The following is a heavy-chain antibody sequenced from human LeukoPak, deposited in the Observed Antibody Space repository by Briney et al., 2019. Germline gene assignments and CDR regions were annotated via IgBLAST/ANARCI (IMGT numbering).Heavy chain of an antibody. CDR2: ISGSGGST. Sequence: GGSLRLSCAASGFTFSSYAMSWVRQAPGKGLEWVSAISGSGGSTYYADSVKGRFTISRDNSKNTLYLQMNSLRAEDTAVYYCANYYDSSGYYSNFDYWGQGTLVTVSS. J-gene: IGHJ4*02. CDR1: GFTFSSYA. D-gene: IGHD3-22*01. V-gene: IGHV3-23*01. CDR3: ANYYDSSGYYSNFDY.